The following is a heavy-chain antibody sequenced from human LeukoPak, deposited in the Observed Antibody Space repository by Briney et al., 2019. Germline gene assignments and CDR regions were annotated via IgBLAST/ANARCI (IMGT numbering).Heavy chain of an antibody. CDR3: ARDPRYSGSYYEGDYFDY. V-gene: IGHV1-2*02. CDR2: INPNSGGT. Sequence: APVKVSCKASGYTFTGYYMHWVRQAPGQGLEWMGWINPNSGGTNYAQKFQGRVTMTRDTSISTAYMELSRLRSDDTAVYYCARDPRYSGSYYEGDYFDYWGQGTLVTVSS. CDR1: GYTFTGYY. D-gene: IGHD1-26*01. J-gene: IGHJ4*02.